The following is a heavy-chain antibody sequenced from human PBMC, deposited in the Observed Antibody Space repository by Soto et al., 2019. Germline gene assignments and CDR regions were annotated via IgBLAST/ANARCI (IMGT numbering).Heavy chain of an antibody. D-gene: IGHD3-3*01. J-gene: IGHJ6*02. CDR2: IYYNGST. CDR3: ARGELRFLEWLSPPGMDV. Sequence: SETLSLTCTVSGGSISSYYWSWIRQPPGKGLEWIGYIYYNGSTNYNPSLKSRVTISVATSKNQFSLKLSSVTAADTAVYYCARGELRFLEWLSPPGMDVWGQGTRVTVP. CDR1: GGSISSYY. V-gene: IGHV4-59*01.